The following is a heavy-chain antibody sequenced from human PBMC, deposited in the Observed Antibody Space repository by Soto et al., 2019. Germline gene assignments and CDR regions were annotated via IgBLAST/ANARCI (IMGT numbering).Heavy chain of an antibody. Sequence: SETLSLTCAVSGYSISSGYYWGWVRQPPGKGLEWIGSIYHSGSTYYNPSLTSRVTISVDTSKNQFSLKLSSVAAADTAVYYCARGYGAGRPPDDAFDIWGHGTMVTVSS. V-gene: IGHV4-38-2*01. CDR2: IYHSGST. D-gene: IGHD3-10*01. CDR3: ARGYGAGRPPDDAFDI. J-gene: IGHJ3*02. CDR1: GYSISSGYY.